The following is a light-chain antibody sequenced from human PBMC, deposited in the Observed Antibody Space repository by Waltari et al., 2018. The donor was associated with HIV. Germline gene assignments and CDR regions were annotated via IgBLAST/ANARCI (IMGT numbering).Light chain of an antibody. V-gene: IGLV2-14*01. CDR2: EVR. Sequence: QSALTQPASVSGSPGQSITISCTGTSSDVGYSNYVSCDQQFPGKAPKSIIYEVRFVAAAFFNRFSGTKSGNTASLTISGLHAEDEADYYCISYTSSRTGVFGGGTKLTVL. J-gene: IGLJ3*02. CDR1: SSDVGYSNY. CDR3: ISYTSSRTGV.